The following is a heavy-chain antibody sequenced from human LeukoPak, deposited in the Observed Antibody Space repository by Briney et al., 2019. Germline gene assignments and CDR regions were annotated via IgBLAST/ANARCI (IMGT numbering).Heavy chain of an antibody. Sequence: GGSLRLSCAASGFTFKTYGMHWVRQAPGKGLKWLSFIWYDGSKQYYADFVKGRFTISRDNSKNTLFLQMNSLRAEDTAVYYCGTGTYLYYFDYWGQGTLVTVSS. CDR3: GTGTYLYYFDY. CDR2: IWYDGSKQ. J-gene: IGHJ4*02. CDR1: GFTFKTYG. V-gene: IGHV3-30*02. D-gene: IGHD1-26*01.